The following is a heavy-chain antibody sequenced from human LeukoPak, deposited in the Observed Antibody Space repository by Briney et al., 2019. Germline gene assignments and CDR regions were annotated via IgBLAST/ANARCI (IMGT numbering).Heavy chain of an antibody. D-gene: IGHD1-26*01. Sequence: GGSLRLSCAASGFTFSSYAMHWVRQAPGKGLEWVALISYDDPDKYYADSVKGRLTISRDDSKNTPYIQMNSLRAEDTAVYYCAKALNGRSWAFDYWGQGTLVTVSS. CDR3: AKALNGRSWAFDY. V-gene: IGHV3-30*18. CDR2: ISYDDPDK. CDR1: GFTFSSYA. J-gene: IGHJ4*02.